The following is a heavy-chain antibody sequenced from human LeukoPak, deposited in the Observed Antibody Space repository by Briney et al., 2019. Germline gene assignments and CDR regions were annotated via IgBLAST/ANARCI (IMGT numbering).Heavy chain of an antibody. V-gene: IGHV3-30*03. CDR2: ISYGGSNK. J-gene: IGHJ4*02. CDR1: GFTFSSYG. CDR3: ARDSPLSGYRHFDY. D-gene: IGHD5-12*01. Sequence: GGSLRLSCAASGFTFSSYGMHWVRQAPGKGLEWVAVISYGGSNKYYADSVKGRFTISRDNSKNTLYLQMNSLRAEDTAVYYCARDSPLSGYRHFDYWGQGTLVTVSS.